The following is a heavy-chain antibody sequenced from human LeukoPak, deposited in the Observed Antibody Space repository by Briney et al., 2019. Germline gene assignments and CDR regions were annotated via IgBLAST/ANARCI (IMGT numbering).Heavy chain of an antibody. CDR2: IYYSGGT. Sequence: KSSQTLSLTCTVSGGSISSGDYYWSWIRQPPGKGLEWIGSIYYSGGTYYNPSLKSRVTISVDTSKNQFSLKLSSVTAADTAVYYCARPVVGATQAFDIWGQGTMVTVSS. V-gene: IGHV4-39*01. CDR1: GGSISSGDYY. D-gene: IGHD1-26*01. J-gene: IGHJ3*02. CDR3: ARPVVGATQAFDI.